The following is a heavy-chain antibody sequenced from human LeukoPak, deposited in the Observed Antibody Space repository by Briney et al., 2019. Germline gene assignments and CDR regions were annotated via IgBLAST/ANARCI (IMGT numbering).Heavy chain of an antibody. J-gene: IGHJ6*02. D-gene: IGHD6-13*01. CDR2: INPSGGST. Sequence: ASVKVSCKASGYTFTSYYMHWVRQAPGQGLEWMGIINPSGGSTSYAQKFQGRVTMTRDTSTSTVYMELSSLRSEDTAVYYCARDKRVGTGDYYFYGMDVWGQGTTVTVSS. CDR3: ARDKRVGTGDYYFYGMDV. V-gene: IGHV1-46*01. CDR1: GYTFTSYY.